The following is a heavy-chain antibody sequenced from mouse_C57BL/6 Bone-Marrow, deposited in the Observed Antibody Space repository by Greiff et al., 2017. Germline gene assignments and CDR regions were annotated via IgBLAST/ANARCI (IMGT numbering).Heavy chain of an antibody. D-gene: IGHD2-3*01. V-gene: IGHV14-3*01. CDR2: IDPSNGNT. J-gene: IGHJ3*01. CDR3: APYDGYYLFAY. CDR1: GFNIQNTY. Sequence: VQLKQSVAELVRPGASVKLSCTASGFNIQNTYMHWVKQRPEQGLEWIGRIDPSNGNTKYAPKFQGKATITADTSSNTAYLQLSSLTSEDTAIYYCAPYDGYYLFAYWGQGTLVTVSA.